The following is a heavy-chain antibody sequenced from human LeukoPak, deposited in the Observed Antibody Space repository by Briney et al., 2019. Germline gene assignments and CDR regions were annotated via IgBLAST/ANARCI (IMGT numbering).Heavy chain of an antibody. CDR3: AKAIRYFDWAPYDAFDI. Sequence: GRSLRLSCAASGFTFDDYAMHWVRQAPGKGLEWVSGISWNSGSIGYADSEKGRFTISRDNAKNSLYLQMNSLRAEDTALYYCAKAIRYFDWAPYDAFDIWGQGTMVTVSS. V-gene: IGHV3-9*01. CDR1: GFTFDDYA. D-gene: IGHD3-9*01. J-gene: IGHJ3*02. CDR2: ISWNSGSI.